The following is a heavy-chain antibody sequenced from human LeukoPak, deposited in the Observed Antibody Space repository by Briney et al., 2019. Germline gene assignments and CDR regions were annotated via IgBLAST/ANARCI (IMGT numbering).Heavy chain of an antibody. V-gene: IGHV1-18*01. D-gene: IGHD3-10*01. J-gene: IGHJ4*02. Sequence: ASVKVSCKASGYTFTSYDINWVRQATGQGLEWMGWLNPNTGNTNYAQKLQGRVTMTTDTSTSTAYMELRSLRSDDTAVYYCARELLGESLPDYWGQGTLVTVSS. CDR1: GYTFTSYD. CDR2: LNPNTGNT. CDR3: ARELLGESLPDY.